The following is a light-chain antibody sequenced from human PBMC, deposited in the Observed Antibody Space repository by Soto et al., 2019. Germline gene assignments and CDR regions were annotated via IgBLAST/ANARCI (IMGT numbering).Light chain of an antibody. Sequence: EIVLTQSPGTLSLSPGERATLSCRASQSVSSSYLAWYQQKPGQAPRLLIYGASSRATGIPDRFSGSGSGTEFNLTISRLEPEDFAGYYCQQYGSSSWTFGQGTKVEIK. CDR2: GAS. CDR3: QQYGSSSWT. V-gene: IGKV3-20*01. J-gene: IGKJ1*01. CDR1: QSVSSSY.